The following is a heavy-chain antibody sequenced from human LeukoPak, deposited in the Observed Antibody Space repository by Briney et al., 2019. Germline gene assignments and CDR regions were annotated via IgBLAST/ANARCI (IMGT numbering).Heavy chain of an antibody. Sequence: SQTLSLTCAISGDSVSSNSAAWNWIRQSPSRGLEWLGRTYYRSKWYNDYAVSVKSRITINPDTSKNQFSLQLNSVTPEDTAVYYCARGGIVVVPAAKKRGINWFDPWGQGTLVTVSS. D-gene: IGHD2-2*01. V-gene: IGHV6-1*01. CDR1: GDSVSSNSAA. CDR2: TYYRSKWYN. J-gene: IGHJ5*02. CDR3: ARGGIVVVPAAKKRGINWFDP.